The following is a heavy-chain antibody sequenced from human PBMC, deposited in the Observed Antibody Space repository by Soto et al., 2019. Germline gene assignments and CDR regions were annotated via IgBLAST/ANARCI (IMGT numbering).Heavy chain of an antibody. CDR2: IWHDGVTK. J-gene: IGHJ4*02. CDR3: ARGDGRKYFDL. V-gene: IGHV3-33*01. CDR1: GFMFNIYG. Sequence: PGESLKISCEASGFMFNIYGMHWVRQAPGKGLEWVAIIWHDGVTKYYGDSVKDRFNISRDNSKNTVYLQMNSLRADDTAVYYCARGDGRKYFDLWGQGTPVTVSS. D-gene: IGHD2-8*01.